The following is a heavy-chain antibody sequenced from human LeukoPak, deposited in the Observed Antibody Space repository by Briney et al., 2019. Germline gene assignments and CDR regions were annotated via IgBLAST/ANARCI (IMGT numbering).Heavy chain of an antibody. J-gene: IGHJ3*02. D-gene: IGHD3-10*01. V-gene: IGHV4-59*01. CDR3: ARGRAVGAFDI. Sequence: SETLSLTCTVSGGSINNYSGSWIRQPPGKGLEWIGCIYYSGITNYNPSLKSRVTISVDTSKNQFSLNLSSVTAADTAVYYCARGRAVGAFDIWGQGTMVTVSS. CDR2: IYYSGIT. CDR1: GGSINNYS.